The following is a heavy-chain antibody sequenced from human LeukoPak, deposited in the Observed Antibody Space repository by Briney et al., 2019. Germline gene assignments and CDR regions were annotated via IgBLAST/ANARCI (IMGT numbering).Heavy chain of an antibody. Sequence: SETLSLTCTVSGGSISSYYWSWIRQPPGKGLEWIGYIYYSGSTNYNPSLKSRVTISVDTSKNQFSLKLSSVTAADTAVYYCARVHCVGDCYSLFDPWGQGTLVTVSS. CDR2: IYYSGST. J-gene: IGHJ5*02. D-gene: IGHD2-21*02. CDR1: GGSISSYY. CDR3: ARVHCVGDCYSLFDP. V-gene: IGHV4-59*01.